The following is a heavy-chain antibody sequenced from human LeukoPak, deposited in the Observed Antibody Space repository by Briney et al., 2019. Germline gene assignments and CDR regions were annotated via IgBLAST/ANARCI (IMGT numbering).Heavy chain of an antibody. CDR2: ISYDGSNK. CDR1: GFTFSSYA. J-gene: IGHJ6*02. D-gene: IGHD6-19*01. V-gene: IGHV3-30-3*01. CDR3: ARDPEYSSGWGFVLGYYYGMDV. Sequence: PGRSLRLSCAASGFTFSSYAMHWVRQAPGKGLEWVAVISYDGSNKYYADSVKGRFTISRDNSKNTLYLQMNSLRAEDTAVYYCARDPEYSSGWGFVLGYYYGMDVWGQGTTVTVSS.